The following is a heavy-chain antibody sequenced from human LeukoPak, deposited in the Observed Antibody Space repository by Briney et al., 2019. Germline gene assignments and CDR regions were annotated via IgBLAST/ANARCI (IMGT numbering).Heavy chain of an antibody. J-gene: IGHJ4*02. CDR3: ASFFCTSGLCYYLDY. V-gene: IGHV7-4-1*02. CDR2: INTNTGNP. D-gene: IGHD2-8*01. Sequence: GASVKVSCKASGYTFTSYGISWVRQAPGQGLEWMGWINTNTGNPTYAQGFTGRFVFSLDTSDNTAYLQISSLQAEDTAVYYCASFFCTSGLCYYLDYWGQGTLVTVSS. CDR1: GYTFTSYG.